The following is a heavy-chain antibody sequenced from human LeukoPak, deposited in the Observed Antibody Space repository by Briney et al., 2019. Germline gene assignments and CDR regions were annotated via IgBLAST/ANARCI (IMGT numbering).Heavy chain of an antibody. D-gene: IGHD2-15*01. CDR1: GGSISSGDYY. CDR2: IYYSGST. J-gene: IGHJ3*02. CDR3: AREYSGYCSGGSCYAGTAFDI. V-gene: IGHV4-30-4*01. Sequence: PSETLSLTCTVSGGSISSGDYYWSWIRQPPGKGLEWIVYIYYSGSTYYNPSLKSRVTISVDTSKNQFSLKLSSVTAADTAVYYCAREYSGYCSGGSCYAGTAFDIWGQGTMVTVSS.